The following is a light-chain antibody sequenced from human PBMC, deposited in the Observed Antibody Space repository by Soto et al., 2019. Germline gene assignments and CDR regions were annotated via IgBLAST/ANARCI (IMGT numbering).Light chain of an antibody. CDR1: ALPKQY. CDR2: KDS. CDR3: QSADSSGTYVV. Sequence: SYELTQPPSVSVSPGQTARNTCSGDALPKQYAYWYQQKPVQAPVLVIYKDSERPSGIPERFSGSSSGTTVTLTISGVQAEDEADYYCQSADSSGTYVVLGGGTKLTVL. V-gene: IGLV3-25*03. J-gene: IGLJ2*01.